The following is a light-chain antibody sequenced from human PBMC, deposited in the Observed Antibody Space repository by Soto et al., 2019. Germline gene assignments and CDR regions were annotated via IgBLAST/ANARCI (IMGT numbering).Light chain of an antibody. CDR2: GAS. CDR1: QSVSSSY. Sequence: EIVLTQSPGTLSLSPGERATLSCRASQSVSSSYLAWYQQKPGQAPRLLIYGASSRATGIPDRCSGSGSGNNFTLTISRREPEDVAWYYYQQHGSSPPLTFGQGTRLEIK. V-gene: IGKV3-20*01. J-gene: IGKJ5*01. CDR3: QQHGSSPPLT.